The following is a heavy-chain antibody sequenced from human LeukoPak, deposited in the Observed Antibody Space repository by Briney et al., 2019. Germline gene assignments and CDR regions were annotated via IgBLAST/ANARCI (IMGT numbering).Heavy chain of an antibody. J-gene: IGHJ4*02. V-gene: IGHV3-33*06. CDR1: GFTFSSYG. Sequence: GGSLRLSCAASGFTFSSYGMHWVRQAPGKGLEWVAVIWYDGSNKYYADSVKGRFTISRDNSKNTLYLQMNSLKAEDTAVYYCAKDVGTGSYGGFDYWGQGTLVTVSS. CDR2: IWYDGSNK. CDR3: AKDVGTGSYGGFDY. D-gene: IGHD1-26*01.